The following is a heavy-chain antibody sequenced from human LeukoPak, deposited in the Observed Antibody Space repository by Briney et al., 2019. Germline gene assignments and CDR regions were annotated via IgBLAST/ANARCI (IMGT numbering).Heavy chain of an antibody. D-gene: IGHD3-10*01. CDR3: VWSDY. Sequence: SETLSLTCTVSGDSIRSSEYYWGWIRQPPGKGLEWIGNIYYSGNTYYNPSLKSRVTISVDTSKNQFSLKLSSVTAADTAVYYCVWSDYWGQGTLVTVSS. CDR1: GDSIRSSEYY. V-gene: IGHV4-39*07. J-gene: IGHJ4*02. CDR2: IYYSGNT.